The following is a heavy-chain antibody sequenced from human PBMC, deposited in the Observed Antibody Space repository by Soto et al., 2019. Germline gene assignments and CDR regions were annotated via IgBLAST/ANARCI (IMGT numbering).Heavy chain of an antibody. CDR3: ARGLWFGESLVS. CDR1: GDSISSDKW. J-gene: IGHJ5*02. Sequence: PSETLSLTCAVYGDSISSDKWCSWVRQPPGKGLEWIGEIHHSGNSNYNPSLKSRVIISVDKSKNQFSLNLSSVTDADTAVYYCARGLWFGESLVSWGQGTLVTVS. D-gene: IGHD3-10*01. V-gene: IGHV4-4*02. CDR2: IHHSGNS.